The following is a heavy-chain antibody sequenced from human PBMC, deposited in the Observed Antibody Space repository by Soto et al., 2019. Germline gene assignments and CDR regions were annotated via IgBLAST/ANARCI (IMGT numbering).Heavy chain of an antibody. Sequence: PGGSLRLSCAASGFTFSSYAMSWVRRAPGKGLEWVSAISGSGSSTYYADSVKGRFTISRDNSKNTLYLQMNSLRAEDTAVYYCAKAVSVAAYYYYGMDVWGQGTTVTVSS. J-gene: IGHJ6*02. CDR3: AKAVSVAAYYYYGMDV. D-gene: IGHD6-6*01. V-gene: IGHV3-23*01. CDR1: GFTFSSYA. CDR2: ISGSGSST.